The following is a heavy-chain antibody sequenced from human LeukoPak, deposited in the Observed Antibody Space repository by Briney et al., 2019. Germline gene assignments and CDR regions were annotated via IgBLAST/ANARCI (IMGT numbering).Heavy chain of an antibody. V-gene: IGHV3-74*01. Sequence: PGRSLKLSCAAPGFTFSSTWMHWVRQSPGKGLVWVSRMNSDASTTNYADSVKGRFTVSRDNAKNTLFLQMNNLRAEDTAVYYCATAGRYYLDNWGQGTLVTVSS. J-gene: IGHJ4*02. CDR1: GFTFSSTW. CDR3: ATAGRYYLDN. CDR2: MNSDASTT.